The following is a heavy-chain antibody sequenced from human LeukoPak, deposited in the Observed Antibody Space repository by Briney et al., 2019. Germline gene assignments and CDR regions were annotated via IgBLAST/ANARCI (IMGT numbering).Heavy chain of an antibody. Sequence: ASVKVSCKASGYTFSNYGITWVRQAPGQGLEWMAWISAYSGKTNSAQKLQGRVTFTTDTSTSTAYMELRSLRFDDTAVYYCAAVPNANAWYWDDAFDIWGQGTMVTVSS. J-gene: IGHJ3*02. D-gene: IGHD2-8*02. V-gene: IGHV1-18*01. CDR3: AAVPNANAWYWDDAFDI. CDR2: ISAYSGKT. CDR1: GYTFSNYG.